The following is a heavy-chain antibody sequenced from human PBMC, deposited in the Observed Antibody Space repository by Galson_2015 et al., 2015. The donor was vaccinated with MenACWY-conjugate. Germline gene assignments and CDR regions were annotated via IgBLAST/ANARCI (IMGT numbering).Heavy chain of an antibody. D-gene: IGHD3-22*01. CDR1: DYA. CDR3: TSGGDYYDSSGYFDY. Sequence: DYAMSWVRPAPGTGLEWVGFIRSKAYGGTTEYAASVKGRFTISRDDSKSIAYLQMNSLKTEDTAVYYCTSGGDYYDSSGYFDYWGQGTLVTVSS. V-gene: IGHV3-49*04. J-gene: IGHJ4*02. CDR2: IRSKAYGGTT.